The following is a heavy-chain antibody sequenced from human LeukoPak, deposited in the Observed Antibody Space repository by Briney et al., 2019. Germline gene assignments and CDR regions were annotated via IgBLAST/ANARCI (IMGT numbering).Heavy chain of an antibody. D-gene: IGHD5-24*01. V-gene: IGHV3-21*01. J-gene: IGHJ4*02. CDR3: ARVLDGYNLSPCDY. CDR1: GFTFSSDS. CDR2: ISSSNFYI. Sequence: GGSLRLSCAASGFTFSSDSMNWVRQAPGKGLEWLSSISSSNFYIYYADSIKGRFTISRDDAKNPLYLQMNSLRAEDTAVYYCARVLDGYNLSPCDYWGQGTLVTVSS.